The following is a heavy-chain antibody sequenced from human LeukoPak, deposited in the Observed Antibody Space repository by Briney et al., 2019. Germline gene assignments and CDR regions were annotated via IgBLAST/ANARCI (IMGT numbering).Heavy chain of an antibody. Sequence: EASVKVSCKASGYSFVGYGITWVRQAPGQGLEWMGWISAYNGNTNYAQKLQGRVTMTTDTSTSTAYMELRSLRSDDTAVYYCARGRHTPDHDFWSGNGYYMDVWGKGTTVTVSS. CDR1: GYSFVGYG. V-gene: IGHV1-18*01. CDR3: ARGRHTPDHDFWSGNGYYMDV. D-gene: IGHD3-3*01. CDR2: ISAYNGNT. J-gene: IGHJ6*03.